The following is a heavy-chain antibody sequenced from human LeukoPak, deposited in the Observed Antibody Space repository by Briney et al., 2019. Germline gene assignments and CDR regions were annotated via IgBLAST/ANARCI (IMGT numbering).Heavy chain of an antibody. V-gene: IGHV5-51*01. J-gene: IGHJ4*02. Sequence: GSSLKFSSRGSGYSFTSYWIGWGGRIPEKGLEGMGIIYPGDSDTRYSPSFQGLVTISADKSISTAYLQWSSLKASDTAMYYCARHASSRTRGTFDYWGQGTLVTVSS. CDR3: ARHASSRTRGTFDY. CDR1: GYSFTSYW. D-gene: IGHD6-13*01. CDR2: IYPGDSDT.